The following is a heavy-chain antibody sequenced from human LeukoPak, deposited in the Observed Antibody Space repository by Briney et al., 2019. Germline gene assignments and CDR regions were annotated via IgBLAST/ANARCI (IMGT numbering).Heavy chain of an antibody. CDR1: GYSFTSYW. Sequence: GESLRISCKGSGYSFTSYWIGWVRQMPGKGLEWMGIIYPGDSDTRYSPSFQGQVTISADKSISTAYLQWSSLKASDTAMYYRARPIDSSGSLFDYWGQGTLVTVSS. CDR3: ARPIDSSGSLFDY. CDR2: IYPGDSDT. V-gene: IGHV5-51*01. J-gene: IGHJ4*02. D-gene: IGHD3-22*01.